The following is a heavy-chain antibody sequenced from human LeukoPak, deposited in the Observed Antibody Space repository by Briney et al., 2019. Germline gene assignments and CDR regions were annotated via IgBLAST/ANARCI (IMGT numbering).Heavy chain of an antibody. J-gene: IGHJ4*02. V-gene: IGHV1-2*02. D-gene: IGHD3-22*01. CDR3: ARYNYYYDNSGHYVSSEFDL. Sequence: ASVKVSCKASGYTFTGYYMHWVRQAPGQGLEWMGWINPNSGGTNYAQKFQGRVTMTRDTSISTAYMELSSLRSEDTAVYYCARYNYYYDNSGHYVSSEFDLWGQGTLVTVSS. CDR2: INPNSGGT. CDR1: GYTFTGYY.